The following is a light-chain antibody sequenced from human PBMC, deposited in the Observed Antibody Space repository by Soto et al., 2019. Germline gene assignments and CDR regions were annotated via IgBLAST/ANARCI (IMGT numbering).Light chain of an antibody. V-gene: IGLV2-14*01. CDR3: SSYTRTSSYV. CDR1: SSDIGNYDY. CDR2: EVS. Sequence: QSALTQPASVSGSPGQSITISCTGTSSDIGNYDYVSWYQQHPGKAPKLLISEVSNRPSGVSYRFSGSKSGTTASLTISGLQAEDGADYYCSSYTRTSSYVFGGGTKVTVL. J-gene: IGLJ1*01.